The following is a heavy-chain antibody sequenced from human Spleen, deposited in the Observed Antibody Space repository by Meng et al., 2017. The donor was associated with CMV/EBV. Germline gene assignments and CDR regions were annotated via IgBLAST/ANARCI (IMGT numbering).Heavy chain of an antibody. V-gene: IGHV5-51*01. Sequence: KVSCKGSGYRFADHWIAWVRQMPGKGLEWMGIIYPPDSDTRYSPPFQGQVTFSVDKSISTAYLQWSSLKASDTAMYYCARFPGSVATIGRRYYGMDVWGQGTTVTVSS. D-gene: IGHD5-12*01. CDR3: ARFPGSVATIGRRYYGMDV. J-gene: IGHJ6*02. CDR2: IYPPDSDT. CDR1: GYRFADHW.